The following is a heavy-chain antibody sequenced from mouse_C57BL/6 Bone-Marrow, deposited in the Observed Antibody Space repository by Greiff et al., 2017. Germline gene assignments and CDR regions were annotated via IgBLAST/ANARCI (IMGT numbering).Heavy chain of an antibody. J-gene: IGHJ3*01. CDR1: GFTFSSYG. CDR2: ISSGGSYT. Sequence: EVQVVESGGDLVKPGGSLKLSCAASGFTFSSYGMSWVRQTPDKRLEWVATISSGGSYTSYPDSVKGRFTISRDNAKNTLYLQMSSLKSEDTAMYYCARHHPITTVVARPFAYWGQGTLVTVSA. D-gene: IGHD1-1*01. V-gene: IGHV5-6*01. CDR3: ARHHPITTVVARPFAY.